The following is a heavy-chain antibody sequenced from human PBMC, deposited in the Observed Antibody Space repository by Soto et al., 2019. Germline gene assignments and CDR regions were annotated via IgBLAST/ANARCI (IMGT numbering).Heavy chain of an antibody. V-gene: IGHV4-39*07. D-gene: IGHD5-12*01. CDR1: GGSISSSNSY. Sequence: PSETLSLTCTVSGGSISSSNSYWGRIRQPPGKGLEWIGSIYHGGNTYYNPSLESRVTISVDTSRNQFSLRLRSDDTAVYYCARASGASVATIQWVYWGQGTLVTVSS. CDR2: IYHGGNT. J-gene: IGHJ4*02. CDR3: ARASGASVATIQWVY.